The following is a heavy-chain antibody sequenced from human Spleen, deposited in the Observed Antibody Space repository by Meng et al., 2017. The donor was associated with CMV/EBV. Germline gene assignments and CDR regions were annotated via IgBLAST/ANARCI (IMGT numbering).Heavy chain of an antibody. CDR2: IYPNSGGT. Sequence: CKASGYTFTDYYIHWVRQAPGQGLEWVGWIYPNSGGTNDAQNFQGRVNMTRDTSRSTAYMELTRLRSDDTAVYFCAGLGGPFDYFDSWGQGTLVTVSS. CDR3: AGLGGPFDYFDS. J-gene: IGHJ4*02. V-gene: IGHV1-2*02. CDR1: GYTFTDYY. D-gene: IGHD3-16*01.